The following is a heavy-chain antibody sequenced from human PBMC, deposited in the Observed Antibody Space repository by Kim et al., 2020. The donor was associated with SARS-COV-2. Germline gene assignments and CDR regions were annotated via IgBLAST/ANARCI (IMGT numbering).Heavy chain of an antibody. V-gene: IGHV3-30*18. J-gene: IGHJ4*02. Sequence: GGSLRLSCAASGFTFSSYGMHWVRQAPGKGLEWVAVISYDGSNKYYADSVKGRFTISRDNSKNTLYLQMNSLRAEDTAVYYCAKVAFTGYSYASYFDYWGQGTLVTVSS. CDR1: GFTFSSYG. CDR2: ISYDGSNK. D-gene: IGHD5-18*01. CDR3: AKVAFTGYSYASYFDY.